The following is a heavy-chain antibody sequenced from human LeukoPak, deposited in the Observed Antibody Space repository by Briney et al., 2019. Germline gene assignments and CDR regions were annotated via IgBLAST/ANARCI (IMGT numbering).Heavy chain of an antibody. Sequence: GGSLRLSCAASGLTFRSYWMSWVRQAPGKGLEWVANIKPDGREKYYVDSVKGRFTIPRDNAKNSLYMQMNSLRAEDTAVYYCASGGGATRSGYAFDMWGQGTMVTVSS. CDR2: IKPDGREK. CDR3: ASGGGATRSGYAFDM. J-gene: IGHJ3*02. V-gene: IGHV3-7*01. D-gene: IGHD1-26*01. CDR1: GLTFRSYW.